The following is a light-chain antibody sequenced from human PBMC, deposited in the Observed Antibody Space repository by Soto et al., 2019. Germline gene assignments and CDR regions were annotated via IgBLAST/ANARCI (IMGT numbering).Light chain of an antibody. CDR1: SSDIGGYNY. V-gene: IGLV2-14*01. CDR2: EVS. J-gene: IGLJ1*01. CDR3: TSYTSSSTNYV. Sequence: QSVLTQPASVSGSPGQSITISCTGTSSDIGGYNYVSWYQQHPGKAPKLMIYEVSNRPSGVSNRFSGSKSGNTASLTISGLQAEDEADYYCTSYTSSSTNYVFGTWTKLTVL.